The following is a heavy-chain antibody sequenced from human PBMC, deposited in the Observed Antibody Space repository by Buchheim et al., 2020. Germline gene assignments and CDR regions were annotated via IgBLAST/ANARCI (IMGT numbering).Heavy chain of an antibody. J-gene: IGHJ6*02. Sequence: QVQLQESGPGLVKPSQTLSLTCTVSGGSISSGGYYWSWIRQHPGKGLEWIGYIFNSVTTYYNPSLKSRVTISVDTSKNQFSLKLTSVTAADTAVYYCARHDRESGLSVYYYYGMDVWGQGTT. CDR3: ARHDRESGLSVYYYYGMDV. CDR1: GGSISSGGYY. V-gene: IGHV4-31*03. D-gene: IGHD3-22*01. CDR2: IFNSVTT.